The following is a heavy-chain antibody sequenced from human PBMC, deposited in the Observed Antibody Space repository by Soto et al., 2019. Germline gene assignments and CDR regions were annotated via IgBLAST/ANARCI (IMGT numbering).Heavy chain of an antibody. CDR3: ARGIEYSSSQFDY. J-gene: IGHJ4*02. D-gene: IGHD6-6*01. CDR2: INHSGST. Sequence: SETLSLTCTVSGGSISSYYWSWIRQPPGKGLEWIGEINHSGSTNYNPSLKSRVTISVDTSKNQFSLKLSSVTAADTAVYYCARGIEYSSSQFDYWGQGTLVTVSS. V-gene: IGHV4-34*01. CDR1: GGSISSYY.